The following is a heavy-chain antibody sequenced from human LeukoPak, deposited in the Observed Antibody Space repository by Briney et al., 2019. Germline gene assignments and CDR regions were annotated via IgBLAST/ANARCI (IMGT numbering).Heavy chain of an antibody. J-gene: IGHJ5*02. CDR3: ARRGGNYYGWFDP. Sequence: PSETLSLTCTVSGDSISSDYWSWIRQPPGKGLEWIGYIYYSGSTNYNPSLTSRVTISLDTSRNQFSLKLSSVTAADTAVYFCARRGGNYYGWFDPWGQGTLVTVSS. CDR1: GDSISSDY. D-gene: IGHD1-26*01. V-gene: IGHV4-59*08. CDR2: IYYSGST.